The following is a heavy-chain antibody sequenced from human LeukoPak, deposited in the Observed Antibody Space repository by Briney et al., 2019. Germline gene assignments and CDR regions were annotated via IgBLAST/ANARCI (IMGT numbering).Heavy chain of an antibody. D-gene: IGHD3-3*01. CDR1: GYSFTSYW. V-gene: IGHV5-51*01. Sequence: GESLKISCKGSGYSFTSYWIGWVRQMPGKGLEWMGIIYPGDSDTRYSPSFQGQVTISADKSISTAYLQWSSLKASDTAMYYCARRLGTWTVDWGVVTEGYYFDYWGQGTLVTVSS. CDR3: ARRLGTWTVDWGVVTEGYYFDY. J-gene: IGHJ4*02. CDR2: IYPGDSDT.